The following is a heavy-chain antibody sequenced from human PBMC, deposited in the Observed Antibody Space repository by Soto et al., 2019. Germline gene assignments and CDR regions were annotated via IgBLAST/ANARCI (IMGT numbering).Heavy chain of an antibody. Sequence: EVQLVESGGGLIQPGGSLRLSCAVSGFTVSNNYMSWVRQAPGKGLEGVSVIYSGGYTAYGDSVKGRFTISRDNSKNTPFLQIKSLGAEATSVFYWATQPGGGGYWGQGTLVTVSS. D-gene: IGHD3-10*01. CDR2: IYSGGYT. J-gene: IGHJ4*02. CDR3: ATQPGGGGY. CDR1: GFTVSNNY. V-gene: IGHV3-53*01.